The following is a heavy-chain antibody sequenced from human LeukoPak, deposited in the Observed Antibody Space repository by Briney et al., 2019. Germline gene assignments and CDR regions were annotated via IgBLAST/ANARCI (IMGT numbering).Heavy chain of an antibody. CDR3: AKVLVVAATKLYYYYGMDV. CDR2: NSGDGGST. V-gene: IGHV3-43*02. J-gene: IGHJ6*02. CDR1: GFTFDDYA. Sequence: PGGSLRLSCAASGFTFDDYAMHWVRQAPGKGLEWVSLNSGDGGSTYYADSVKGRFTISRDNSKNSLYLQMNSLRTEDTALYYCAKVLVVAATKLYYYYGMDVWGQGTTVTVSS. D-gene: IGHD2-15*01.